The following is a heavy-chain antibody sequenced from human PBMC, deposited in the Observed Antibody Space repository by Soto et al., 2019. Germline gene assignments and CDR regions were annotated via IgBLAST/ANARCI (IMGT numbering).Heavy chain of an antibody. CDR3: ARDPGYDSSGYFVDY. V-gene: IGHV4-61*01. CDR2: LYYSGRL. Sequence: SETLSLTCTVSGGSVSSGNYYWSWIRQPPGKGLEWIGYLYYSGRLNYNPSLRSRVTISPDTSKNQFSLKLSSVTAADTAVYYCARDPGYDSSGYFVDYWGQGIKVTVSS. D-gene: IGHD3-22*01. CDR1: GGSVSSGNYY. J-gene: IGHJ4*02.